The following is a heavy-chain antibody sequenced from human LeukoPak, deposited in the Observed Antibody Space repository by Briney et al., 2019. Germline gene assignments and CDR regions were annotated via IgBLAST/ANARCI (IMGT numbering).Heavy chain of an antibody. D-gene: IGHD3-10*01. CDR1: GGAIGSDGYY. J-gene: IGHJ4*02. CDR2: IYYSGAA. V-gene: IGHV4-31*03. CDR3: ARGRFYGFSGDS. Sequence: SQALSLTCSVSGGAIGSDGYYWNWIRQHPGKGLEWIGFIYYSGAASYNPSLKSRVAISVDTSKNQFSLRLTSVTAADTAVYYCARGRFYGFSGDSWGQGSLVTVSS.